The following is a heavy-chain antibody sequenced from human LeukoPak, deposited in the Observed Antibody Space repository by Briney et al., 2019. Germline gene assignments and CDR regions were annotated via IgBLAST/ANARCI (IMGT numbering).Heavy chain of an antibody. V-gene: IGHV3-9*01. CDR3: AKDYTAAGSSPAFDY. J-gene: IGHJ4*02. CDR2: ISWNSGSI. Sequence: GGSLRLSCAASGFTFDDYAMHWVRQAPGKGLEWVSGISWNSGSIGYADSVKGRFTISRDNAKNSLYLQMNSLRAEDTALYYCAKDYTAAGSSPAFDYWGQGTLVTVSS. D-gene: IGHD6-13*01. CDR1: GFTFDDYA.